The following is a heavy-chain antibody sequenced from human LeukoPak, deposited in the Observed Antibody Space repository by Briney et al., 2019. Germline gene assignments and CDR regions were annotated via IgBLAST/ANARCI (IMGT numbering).Heavy chain of an antibody. V-gene: IGHV3-64*02. CDR1: GFILSGFS. CDR3: ARIGMENFYDL. CDR2: INGNGDKT. Sequence: GGSLRLSCAASGFILSGFSMHWIRQAPGRGLEYVSAINGNGDKTFYTDSVRGRFTIFRDNSKNTLFLQMGSLRGEDTALYFCARIGMENFYDLWGQGTLVTVSS. D-gene: IGHD2/OR15-2a*01. J-gene: IGHJ5*02.